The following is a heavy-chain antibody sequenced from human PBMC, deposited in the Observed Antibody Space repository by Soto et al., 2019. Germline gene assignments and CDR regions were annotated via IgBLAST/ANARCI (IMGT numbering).Heavy chain of an antibody. CDR2: ISSSSSTI. Sequence: GGSLRLSCAASGFTFSSYSMNWVRQAPGKGLEWVSYISSSSSTIYYADSVKGRFTISRDNAKNSLYLQMNSLRDEDTAVYYCARARDQLPPYYYGMDVWGQGTTVTVSS. CDR3: ARARDQLPPYYYGMDV. D-gene: IGHD2-2*01. J-gene: IGHJ6*02. V-gene: IGHV3-48*02. CDR1: GFTFSSYS.